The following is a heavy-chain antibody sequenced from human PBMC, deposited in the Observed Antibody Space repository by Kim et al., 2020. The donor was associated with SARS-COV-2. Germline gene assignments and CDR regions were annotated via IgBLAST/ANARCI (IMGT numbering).Heavy chain of an antibody. CDR3: ARARPIVATIKKSGMDV. J-gene: IGHJ6*02. CDR1: GYTFTSYY. CDR2: INPSGGST. Sequence: ASVKVSCKASGYTFTSYYMHWVRQAPGQGLEWMGIINPSGGSTSYAQKFQGRVTMTRDTSTNTVYMELSSLRSEDTAVYYCARARPIVATIKKSGMDVWGQETTVTVSS. V-gene: IGHV1-46*01. D-gene: IGHD5-12*01.